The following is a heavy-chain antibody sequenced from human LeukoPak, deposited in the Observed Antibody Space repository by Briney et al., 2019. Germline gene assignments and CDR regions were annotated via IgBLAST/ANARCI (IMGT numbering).Heavy chain of an antibody. CDR2: ISSSSSYI. CDR1: GFSFITYN. CDR3: ARDRLFDP. V-gene: IGHV3-21*01. Sequence: GGSLRLSCAASGFSFITYNMNWVRQAPGKGLEWVSSISSSSSYIYYADSVKGRFTISRDNAKNSLYLQVNSLRAEDTAVYYCARDRLFDPWGQGTLVTVSS. J-gene: IGHJ5*02. D-gene: IGHD6-25*01.